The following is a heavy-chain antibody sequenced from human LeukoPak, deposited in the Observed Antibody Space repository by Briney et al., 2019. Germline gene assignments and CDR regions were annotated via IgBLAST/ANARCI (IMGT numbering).Heavy chain of an antibody. Sequence: GGSLRLSCAASGFTFSSYWMSWVRQAPGKGLEWVANIKQDGSEKYYVDSVKGRFTISRDNAKNSLYLQMNSLRAEDTALYYCAKDTDYYDSSGSEIQHAFDIWGQGTMVTVSS. V-gene: IGHV3-7*03. D-gene: IGHD3-22*01. CDR3: AKDTDYYDSSGSEIQHAFDI. J-gene: IGHJ3*02. CDR1: GFTFSSYW. CDR2: IKQDGSEK.